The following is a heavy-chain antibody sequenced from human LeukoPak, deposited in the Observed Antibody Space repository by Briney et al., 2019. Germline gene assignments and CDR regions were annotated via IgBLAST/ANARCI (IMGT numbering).Heavy chain of an antibody. CDR1: GFTFSRYG. J-gene: IGHJ4*02. CDR3: ARDPGTTATFFDY. CDR2: IWYDGSKK. V-gene: IGHV3-33*01. Sequence: GSLSLSCEASGFTFSRYGMHWVRQAPGKGLEWVALIWYDGSKKYYADSVKGRFTISRDDSKNTLYLQMNSLRVEDTAVFYCARDPGTTATFFDYWGQGTLVTVSS. D-gene: IGHD1-14*01.